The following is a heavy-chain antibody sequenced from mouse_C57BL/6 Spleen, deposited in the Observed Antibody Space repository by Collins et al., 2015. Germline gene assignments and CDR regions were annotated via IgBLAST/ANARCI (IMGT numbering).Heavy chain of an antibody. CDR1: GYTFTSYW. Sequence: QVQLQQPGAELVKPGASVKLSCKASGYTFTSYWMHWVKQRPGQGLEWIGMIHPNSGSTNYNEKFKSKATLTVDKSSSTAYTQLSSLTSEDSAVYYCARSLDGYYLFAYWGQGTLVTVSA. D-gene: IGHD2-3*01. CDR2: IHPNSGST. CDR3: ARSLDGYYLFAY. J-gene: IGHJ3*01. V-gene: IGHV1-64*01.